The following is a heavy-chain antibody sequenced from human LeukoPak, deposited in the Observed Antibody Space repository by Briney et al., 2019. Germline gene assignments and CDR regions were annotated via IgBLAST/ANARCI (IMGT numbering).Heavy chain of an antibody. V-gene: IGHV3-33*05. CDR3: ATSSKGYYYYGMDV. D-gene: IGHD2-2*01. Sequence: PGRSLRLSCAASGFTFSTYGTHWVRQAPGKGLEWVAVISYDGSYKYHADSLRGRFTISRDNAKNSLYLQMNSLRDEDTAVYYCATSSKGYYYYGMDVWGQGTTVTVSS. CDR1: GFTFSTYG. J-gene: IGHJ6*02. CDR2: ISYDGSYK.